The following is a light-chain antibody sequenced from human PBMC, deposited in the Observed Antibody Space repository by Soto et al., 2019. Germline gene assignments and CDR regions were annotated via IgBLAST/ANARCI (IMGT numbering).Light chain of an antibody. J-gene: IGKJ1*01. Sequence: EIVMMPFPATLSVSPGERATLSCRASQSVSSNLAWYQQKPGQAPRLLIYGASTRATGIPARFSGSGSGTEFTLTISSLQSEDFAVYYCQQYNNWPRTFGQGTKVDIK. CDR1: QSVSSN. V-gene: IGKV3-15*01. CDR3: QQYNNWPRT. CDR2: GAS.